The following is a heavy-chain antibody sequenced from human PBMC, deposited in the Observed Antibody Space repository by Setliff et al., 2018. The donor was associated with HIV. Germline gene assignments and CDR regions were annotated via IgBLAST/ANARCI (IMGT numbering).Heavy chain of an antibody. CDR2: IHYSGST. Sequence: SETLSLTCNVSGGSISSGVFYWNWVRQHPGKGLEWIGYIHYSGSTYYNPSLKSPVSMSVDTSKSQFSLNVSSVTAADTAVYYCARASAERSSVRGLGIAFEIWGHGTMVTVSS. J-gene: IGHJ3*02. CDR3: ARASAERSSVRGLGIAFEI. D-gene: IGHD3-10*01. CDR1: GGSISSGVFY. V-gene: IGHV4-31*01.